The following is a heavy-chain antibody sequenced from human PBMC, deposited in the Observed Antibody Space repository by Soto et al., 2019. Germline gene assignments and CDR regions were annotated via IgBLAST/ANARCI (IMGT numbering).Heavy chain of an antibody. CDR2: ITSTGSTR. V-gene: IGHV3-48*03. CDR3: ARGCCTSSACHWNFDY. J-gene: IGHJ4*02. Sequence: GGSLRLSCAASGFTFSSYEMNWVRQAPGKGLEWVSDITSTGSTRYYADSVKGRFTISRDNAKNSLYLQMNSLRAEDTAVYYCARGCCTSSACHWNFDYWGQGTLVTVSS. CDR1: GFTFSSYE. D-gene: IGHD2-8*02.